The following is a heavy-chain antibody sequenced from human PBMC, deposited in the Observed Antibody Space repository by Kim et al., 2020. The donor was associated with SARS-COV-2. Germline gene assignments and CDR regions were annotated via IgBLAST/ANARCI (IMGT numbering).Heavy chain of an antibody. V-gene: IGHV3-30*04. J-gene: IGHJ4*02. CDR1: GFTFSSYA. D-gene: IGHD3-22*01. CDR2: ISYDGSNK. CDR3: ARSGSGYYYTFTY. Sequence: GGSLRLSCAASGFTFSSYAMHWVRQAPGKGLEWVAVISYDGSNKYYADSVKGRFTISRDNSKNTLYLQMNSLRAEDTAVYYCARSGSGYYYTFTYWGQGTLFTVSS.